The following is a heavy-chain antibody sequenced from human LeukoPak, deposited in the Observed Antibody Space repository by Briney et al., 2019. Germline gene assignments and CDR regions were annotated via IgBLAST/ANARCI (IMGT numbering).Heavy chain of an antibody. CDR3: ANSLGTGGLDY. J-gene: IGHJ4*02. CDR1: GFTFSSYG. D-gene: IGHD7-27*01. Sequence: GGSLRLSCAASGFTFSSYGMHWVRQAPGKGLEWVAVISYDGSNKYYADSVKGRFAISRDNSKNTLYLQMNSLRAEDTAVYYCANSLGTGGLDYWGQGTLVTVSS. V-gene: IGHV3-30*18. CDR2: ISYDGSNK.